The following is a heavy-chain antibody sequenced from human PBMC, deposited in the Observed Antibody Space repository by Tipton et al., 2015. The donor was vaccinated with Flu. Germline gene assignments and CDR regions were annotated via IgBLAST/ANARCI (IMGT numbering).Heavy chain of an antibody. J-gene: IGHJ4*02. D-gene: IGHD1-14*01. CDR1: GGSISSGGAY. CDR2: IYYSGST. CDR3: ARSRIPEPSPFY. Sequence: TLSLTCTVSGGSISSGGAYWTWIRQHPGKGLEWIGGIYYSGSTYKSPSLTSRVTISVDTSKNQFSLKLSSVTAADTAVYYCARSRIPEPSPFYWGQGTRVTVSS. V-gene: IGHV4-31*03.